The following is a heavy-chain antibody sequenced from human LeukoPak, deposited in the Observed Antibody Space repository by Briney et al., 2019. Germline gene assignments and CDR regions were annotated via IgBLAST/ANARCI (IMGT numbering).Heavy chain of an antibody. Sequence: SVKVSCKASGGTFSSYAISWVRQAPGQGLEWMGGIIPIFATANYAQKFQGRVTITADKSTSTAYMELSSLRSEDTAVYYCARQSGSYFDWFDPWGQGTLVTVSS. CDR1: GGTFSSYA. J-gene: IGHJ5*02. CDR2: IIPIFATA. CDR3: ARQSGSYFDWFDP. V-gene: IGHV1-69*06. D-gene: IGHD1-26*01.